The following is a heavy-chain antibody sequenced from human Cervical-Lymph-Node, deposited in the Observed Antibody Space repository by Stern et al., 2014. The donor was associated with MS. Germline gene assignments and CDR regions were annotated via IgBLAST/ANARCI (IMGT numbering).Heavy chain of an antibody. D-gene: IGHD6-13*01. CDR3: ARRKYSSSYYYYFGMDV. Sequence: EVQLLQSGAEVKQPGESLRISCKGSGYTFSNYWIGWVRQMPGKGLEWIGSLFPGDSDARYSPSFQGQITISADKSSNTAFLQWNSLKASDTAMYYCARRKYSSSYYYYFGMDVWGQGTTVTVSS. J-gene: IGHJ6*02. V-gene: IGHV5-51*03. CDR1: GYTFSNYW. CDR2: LFPGDSDA.